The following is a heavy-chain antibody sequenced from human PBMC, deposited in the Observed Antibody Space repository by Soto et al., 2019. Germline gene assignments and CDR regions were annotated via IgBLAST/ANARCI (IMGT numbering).Heavy chain of an antibody. V-gene: IGHV4-39*01. CDR3: ARRGYCTNGVCYYGMDV. Sequence: SQTLSLTCTVSGGSITRSSFYWGWIRQPPGEGLEWIGSIYYSGSTYYNPSLKSRVTISVDTSKNQFSLKLSSVTAADTAVYYCARRGYCTNGVCYYGMDVWGQGTTVTVSS. D-gene: IGHD2-8*01. CDR1: GGSITRSSFY. CDR2: IYYSGST. J-gene: IGHJ6*02.